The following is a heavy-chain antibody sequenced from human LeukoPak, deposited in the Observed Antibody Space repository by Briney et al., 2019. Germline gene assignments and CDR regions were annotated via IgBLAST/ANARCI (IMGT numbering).Heavy chain of an antibody. D-gene: IGHD3-16*01. J-gene: IGHJ4*02. CDR1: GGSISSSSYY. CDR2: IFYSGST. V-gene: IGHV4-39*07. Sequence: PSETLPLTCTVSGGSISSSSYYWGWIRQPPGKGLEWIGNIFYSGSTYYNPSLKSRVTISIDTSKNQFSLKLNSVTAADTAVYYCARDLTRFDFDYWGQGTLVTVSS. CDR3: ARDLTRFDFDY.